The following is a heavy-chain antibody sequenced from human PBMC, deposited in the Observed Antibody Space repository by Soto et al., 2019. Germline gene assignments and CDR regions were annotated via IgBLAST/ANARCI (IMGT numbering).Heavy chain of an antibody. CDR2: ISGSSGSR. V-gene: IGHV3-23*01. Sequence: PGGSLRLSCAASGFTFSSYAMSWVRQAPGKGLEWVSAISGSSGSRYYADSVKGRITISRGNSKNTLYLQMNSLRAEDTAVYYCAKHGGSYSMYYFDYWGQGTLVTVSS. J-gene: IGHJ4*02. CDR3: AKHGGSYSMYYFDY. CDR1: GFTFSSYA. D-gene: IGHD1-26*01.